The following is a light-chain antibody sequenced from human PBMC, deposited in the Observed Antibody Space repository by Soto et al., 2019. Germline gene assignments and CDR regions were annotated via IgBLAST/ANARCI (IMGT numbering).Light chain of an antibody. Sequence: EIVMTQSPATLSVSPWERATLSCMANQSAGDNLAWYQQKLGQAPRLLIFGASTRVTGISASFSGSGSGTEFTLTISSVQSEDFAVYYCQQYNDWPLTFGQGTRLQIK. J-gene: IGKJ5*01. CDR2: GAS. V-gene: IGKV3-15*01. CDR3: QQYNDWPLT. CDR1: QSAGDN.